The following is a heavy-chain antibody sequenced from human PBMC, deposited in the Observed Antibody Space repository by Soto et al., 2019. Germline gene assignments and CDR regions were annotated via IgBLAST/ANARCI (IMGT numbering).Heavy chain of an antibody. CDR2: TRHDGSNT. CDR3: ARDGVGATTYFGYFDY. D-gene: IGHD1-26*01. J-gene: IGHJ4*02. V-gene: IGHV3-33*01. CDR1: GFTFSGYG. Sequence: GGSQRLSCAASGFTFSGYGMHWVRQAPGKGLEWVAVTRHDGSNTYYADSVRGRFTISRDNSKKTLYLQMNSLRAEDTAVYYCARDGVGATTYFGYFDYWGQGTLVTVSS.